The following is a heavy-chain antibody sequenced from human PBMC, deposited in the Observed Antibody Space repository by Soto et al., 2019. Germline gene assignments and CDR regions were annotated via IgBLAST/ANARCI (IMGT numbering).Heavy chain of an antibody. J-gene: IGHJ4*02. CDR1: GGSISSYY. Sequence: SETLSLTCTVSGGSISSYYWSWIRQPPGKGLEWIGYIYYSGSTNYNPSLKSRVTISVDTSKNQFSLKLSSVTAADTAVYYCAKGGSTWSYFDYWGQEILVTVSS. CDR3: AKGGSTWSYFDY. D-gene: IGHD6-13*01. CDR2: IYYSGST. V-gene: IGHV4-59*08.